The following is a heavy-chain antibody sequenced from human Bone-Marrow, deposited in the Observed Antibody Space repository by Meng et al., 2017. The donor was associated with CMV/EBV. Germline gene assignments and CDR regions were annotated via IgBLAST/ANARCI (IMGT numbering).Heavy chain of an antibody. V-gene: IGHV3-21*01. CDR2: ISSSSSYI. CDR1: GFTFSSYS. Sequence: GESLKISCAASGFTFSSYSMNWVRQAPGKGLEWVSSISSSSSYIYYADSVKGRFTISRDNAKNSLYLQMNSLRAEDTAVYYCASVDYVWGSYRYTASTSDDWGQGKLVNVAS. J-gene: IGHJ4*02. CDR3: ASVDYVWGSYRYTASTSDD. D-gene: IGHD3-16*02.